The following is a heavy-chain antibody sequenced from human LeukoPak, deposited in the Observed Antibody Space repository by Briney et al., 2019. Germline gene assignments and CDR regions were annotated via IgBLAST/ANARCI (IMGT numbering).Heavy chain of an antibody. CDR2: IKQDGSEK. CDR3: ARHMVRGVKVPFDL. J-gene: IGHJ2*01. D-gene: IGHD3-10*01. CDR1: GFTFSSYW. Sequence: PGGSLRLSCAASGFTFSSYWMSWVRQAPGKGLEWVANIKQDGSEKYYVDSVKGRFTISRDNAKNSLYLQMNSLRAEDTAVYYCARHMVRGVKVPFDLWGRGTLVTVSS. V-gene: IGHV3-7*01.